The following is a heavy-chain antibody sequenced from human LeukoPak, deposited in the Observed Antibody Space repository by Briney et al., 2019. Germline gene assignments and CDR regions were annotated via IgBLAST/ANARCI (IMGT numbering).Heavy chain of an antibody. Sequence: SETLSLTCAVYGGSFSGYYWSWIRQPPGKGLEWIGEINHSGSTNYNPSLKSRVTISVDTSKNHFSLKLSSVTAADTAVYYCARGRIAAAGPWRYWGQGTLVTVSS. CDR1: GGSFSGYY. D-gene: IGHD6-13*01. CDR2: INHSGST. V-gene: IGHV4-34*01. J-gene: IGHJ4*02. CDR3: ARGRIAAAGPWRY.